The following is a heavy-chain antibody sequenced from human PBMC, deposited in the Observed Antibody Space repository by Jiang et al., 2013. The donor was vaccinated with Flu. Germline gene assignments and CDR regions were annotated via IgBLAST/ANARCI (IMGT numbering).Heavy chain of an antibody. CDR3: ARDQGRQQPPVVGGG. D-gene: IGHD6-13*01. J-gene: IGHJ4*02. V-gene: IGHV1-2*02. CDR2: INPNSGGT. CDR1: DTPSPAT. Sequence: AEVRSLGPQXRSPARLLDTPSPATICTGVRQAPGQGLEWMGWINPNSGGTNYAQKFQGRVTMTRDTSISTAYMELSRLRSDDTAVYYCARDQGRQQPPVVGGGWGQGTLVTVSS.